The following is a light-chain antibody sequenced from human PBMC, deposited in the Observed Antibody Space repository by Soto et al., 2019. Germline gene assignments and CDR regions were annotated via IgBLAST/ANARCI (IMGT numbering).Light chain of an antibody. CDR1: QSVSSN. V-gene: IGKV3-15*01. Sequence: EIVMTQSPATLSVSPGERGTLSCRASQSVSSNLAWYQQKPGQAPRLLIYGASTRATGVPARFSGSGSGTEFTLTISSLQSQDFAVYYCQQYNNCPWTFGQGTK. CDR3: QQYNNCPWT. J-gene: IGKJ1*01. CDR2: GAS.